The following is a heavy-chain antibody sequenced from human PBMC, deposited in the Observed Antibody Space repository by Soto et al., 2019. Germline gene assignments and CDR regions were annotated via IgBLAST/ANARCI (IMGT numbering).Heavy chain of an antibody. CDR1: GYTFTSYY. Sequence: ASVKVSCKASGYTFTSYYMHWVRQAPGQGLEWMGIINPSGGSTSYAQKFQGRVTMTRDTSTSTVYMELSSLRSEDTAVYYCARDRYRSGWYGPARSRPGNYCYYGMDVWGQ. CDR3: ARDRYRSGWYGPARSRPGNYCYYGMDV. V-gene: IGHV1-46*01. J-gene: IGHJ6*02. D-gene: IGHD6-19*01. CDR2: INPSGGST.